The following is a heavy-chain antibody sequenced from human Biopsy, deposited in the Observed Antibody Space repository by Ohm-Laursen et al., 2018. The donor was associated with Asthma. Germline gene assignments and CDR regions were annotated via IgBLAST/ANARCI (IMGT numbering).Heavy chain of an antibody. CDR2: ISVYNGNT. Sequence: ASVKVSCKVSGCTFNSAGITWVRQAPGQGLEWMGWISVYNGNTKVAQKLQDRVTMITDTSTSTAYMELRSLRSDDTAAYFCARAVDYSHYYGIDVWGQGTTVTVS. V-gene: IGHV1-18*01. CDR1: GCTFNSAG. D-gene: IGHD3-10*01. CDR3: ARAVDYSHYYGIDV. J-gene: IGHJ6*02.